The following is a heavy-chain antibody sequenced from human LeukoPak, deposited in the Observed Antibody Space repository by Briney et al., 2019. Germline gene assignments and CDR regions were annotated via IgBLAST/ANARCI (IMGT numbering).Heavy chain of an antibody. CDR1: GGTFSSYA. D-gene: IGHD5-18*01. Sequence: LVKVSCKASGGTFSSYAISWVRQAPGQGLEWMGRIIPILGIANYAQKSQGRVTITADKSTSTAYMELSSLRSEDTAVYYCARVTKRGYSYGYSDYWGQGTLVTVSS. CDR3: ARVTKRGYSYGYSDY. J-gene: IGHJ4*02. CDR2: IIPILGIA. V-gene: IGHV1-69*04.